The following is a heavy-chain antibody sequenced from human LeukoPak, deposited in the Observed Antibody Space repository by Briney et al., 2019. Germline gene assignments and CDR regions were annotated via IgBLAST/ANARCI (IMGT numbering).Heavy chain of an antibody. CDR1: GFTFSSYE. V-gene: IGHV3-23*01. J-gene: IGHJ3*02. D-gene: IGHD3-22*01. CDR2: ISGSGGST. Sequence: GGSLRLSCAASGFTFSSYEMNWVRQAPGKGLEWVSAISGSGGSTYYADSVKGRFTISRDNSKNTLYLQMNSLRAEDTAVYYCAKATRSMIVVANDAFDIWGQGTMVTVSS. CDR3: AKATRSMIVVANDAFDI.